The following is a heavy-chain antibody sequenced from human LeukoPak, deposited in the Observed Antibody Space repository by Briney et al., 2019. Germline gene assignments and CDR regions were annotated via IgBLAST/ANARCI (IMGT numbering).Heavy chain of an antibody. CDR2: IYTSGST. CDR1: GGSISSYY. V-gene: IGHV4-4*07. Sequence: SETLSLTCTVSGGSISSYYWSWIRQPAGKGLEWIGRIYTSGSTNYNPSLKSRVTMSVDTSKNQFSLKLSSVTAADTAVYYCARDQYYYDSSGYSNFEYWGQGTLVTVSS. J-gene: IGHJ4*02. CDR3: ARDQYYYDSSGYSNFEY. D-gene: IGHD3-22*01.